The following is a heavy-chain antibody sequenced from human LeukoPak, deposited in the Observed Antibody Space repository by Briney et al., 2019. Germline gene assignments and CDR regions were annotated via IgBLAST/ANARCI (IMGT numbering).Heavy chain of an antibody. V-gene: IGHV4-4*02. CDR3: ARDSSGYYGLGFDY. J-gene: IGHJ4*02. Sequence: SETLSLTCAVSGGSISSSNWWSWIRQPPGKGLEWIGEIYHSGSTNYNPSLKSRVTISVDTSKNQFSLKLSSVTAADTAVYYCARDSSGYYGLGFDYWGQGTLVTVSS. CDR2: IYHSGST. CDR1: GGSISSSNW. D-gene: IGHD3-22*01.